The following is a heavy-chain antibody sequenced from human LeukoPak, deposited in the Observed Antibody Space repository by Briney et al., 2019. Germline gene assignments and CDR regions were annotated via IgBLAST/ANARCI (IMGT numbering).Heavy chain of an antibody. CDR2: ISYDGSNK. CDR3: AKDSSGYRNYFDY. Sequence: HPGGSLRFSCAASGFTFSSYGMHWVRQAPGKGLEWVAVISYDGSNKYYADSVKGRFTISRDNSKNTLYLQMNSLRAEDTAVYYCAKDSSGYRNYFDYWGQGTLVTVSS. D-gene: IGHD3-22*01. J-gene: IGHJ4*02. CDR1: GFTFSSYG. V-gene: IGHV3-30*18.